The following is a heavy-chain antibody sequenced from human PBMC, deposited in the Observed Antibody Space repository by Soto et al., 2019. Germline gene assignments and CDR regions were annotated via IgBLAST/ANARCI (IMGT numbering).Heavy chain of an antibody. CDR2: ISSSSSYI. J-gene: IGHJ4*02. D-gene: IGHD6-19*01. CDR3: AGYSSGWYVGAYFDY. V-gene: IGHV3-21*01. Sequence: GGSLRLSCAASGFTFSSYSMNWVRQAPGKGLEWVSSISSSSSYIYYADSVKGRFTISRDNAKNSLYLQMNSLRAEDTAVYYCAGYSSGWYVGAYFDYWGQGTLVTVSS. CDR1: GFTFSSYS.